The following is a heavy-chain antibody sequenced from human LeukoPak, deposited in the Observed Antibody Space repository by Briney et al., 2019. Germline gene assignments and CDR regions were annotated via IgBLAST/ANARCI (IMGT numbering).Heavy chain of an antibody. D-gene: IGHD4/OR15-4a*01. V-gene: IGHV1-2*02. CDR3: ARGRTMDGSTPPFEI. J-gene: IGHJ3*02. CDR1: GYTFTNYY. Sequence: GASVKVSCKASGYTFTNYYIHWVRQAPGQGLEWMGWIDPNTGDTNYSQNIQGRATMTRDTSINTAYMEFTSLGSDDTAVYYCARGRTMDGSTPPFEIWGQGTMVTVSS. CDR2: IDPNTGDT.